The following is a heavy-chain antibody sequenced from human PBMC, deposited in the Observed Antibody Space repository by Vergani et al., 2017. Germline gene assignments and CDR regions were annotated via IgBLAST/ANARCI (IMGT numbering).Heavy chain of an antibody. CDR1: GFTFSSYG. Sequence: QVQLVESGGGVVQPGGSLRLSCAASGFTFSSYGMHWVRQAPGKGLEWVAFIRYDGSNKYYADSVKGRFTISRDNSKNTLYLQMNSLRAEDTAVYYCAKGGVDTAYPSDRPFDYWGQVTLVTVSS. CDR2: IRYDGSNK. J-gene: IGHJ4*02. V-gene: IGHV3-30*02. D-gene: IGHD5-18*01. CDR3: AKGGVDTAYPSDRPFDY.